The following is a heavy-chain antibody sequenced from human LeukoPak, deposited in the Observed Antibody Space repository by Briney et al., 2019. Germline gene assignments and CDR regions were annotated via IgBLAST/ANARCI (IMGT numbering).Heavy chain of an antibody. J-gene: IGHJ4*02. D-gene: IGHD6-13*01. V-gene: IGHV3-66*01. CDR3: TRRYSTNWANDY. CDR1: GFTFSSYS. Sequence: GGSLRLSCAASGFTFSSYSMNWLRQAPGKGLEWVSFTYSGCRTYYADSVKGRFTISRDNSKNTLYLQMNSLRAEDTAVYYCTRRYSTNWANDYWGQGTLVTVSS. CDR2: TYSGCRT.